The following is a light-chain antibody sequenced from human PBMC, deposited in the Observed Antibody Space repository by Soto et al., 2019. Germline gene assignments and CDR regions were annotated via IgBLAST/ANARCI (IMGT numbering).Light chain of an antibody. CDR1: QSISSW. J-gene: IGKJ2*01. V-gene: IGKV1-5*03. CDR2: KAS. Sequence: DIKMTQSPSTLSASVGDRVTITCRASQSISSWLAWYQQKPGKAPKLLIYKASSLESGVPSRFSGSGSGTEFTLTISSLQPDDFATYYCQQYNSLHTFGQGTKLEIK. CDR3: QQYNSLHT.